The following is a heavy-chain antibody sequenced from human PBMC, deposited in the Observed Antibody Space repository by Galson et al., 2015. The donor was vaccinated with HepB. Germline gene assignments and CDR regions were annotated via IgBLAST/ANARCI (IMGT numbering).Heavy chain of an antibody. D-gene: IGHD1-26*01. CDR1: GFTVSSNY. CDR3: ARARGSYYAWYFDL. Sequence: SLRLSCAASGFTVSSNYMSWVRQAPGKGLEWVSVIYSGGSTYYADSVKGRFTISRDNSKNTLYLQMNSLRAEDTAVYYCARARGSYYAWYFDLWGRGTLVTVSS. CDR2: IYSGGST. V-gene: IGHV3-53*01. J-gene: IGHJ2*01.